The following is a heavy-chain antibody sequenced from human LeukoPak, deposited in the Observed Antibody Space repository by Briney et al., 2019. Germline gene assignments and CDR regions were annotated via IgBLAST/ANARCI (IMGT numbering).Heavy chain of an antibody. D-gene: IGHD4-17*01. Sequence: PSETLSLTCAVYGGSFSGYYWSWIRQPPGKGLEWIGEINHSGSTNYNPSLKSRVTISVDTSKNQFSLKLSSVTAADTAVYYCARVYDYGDPLFDYWGRGTLVTVSS. J-gene: IGHJ4*02. CDR3: ARVYDYGDPLFDY. CDR1: GGSFSGYY. V-gene: IGHV4-34*01. CDR2: INHSGST.